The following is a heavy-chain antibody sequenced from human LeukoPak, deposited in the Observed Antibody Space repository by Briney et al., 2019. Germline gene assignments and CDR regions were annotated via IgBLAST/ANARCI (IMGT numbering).Heavy chain of an antibody. D-gene: IGHD3-22*01. V-gene: IGHV2-5*02. CDR2: IYWDDDK. Sequence: SGPTLVNPTQTLTLTCTFSGFSLSTSGVGVGWIRQPPGKALEWLALIYWDDDKRYSPSLKSRLTITKDTSKNQVVLTMTNMDPVDTATYYCAHRLPDYDSSGYSGYYFDYWGQGTLVTVSS. CDR3: AHRLPDYDSSGYSGYYFDY. J-gene: IGHJ4*02. CDR1: GFSLSTSGVG.